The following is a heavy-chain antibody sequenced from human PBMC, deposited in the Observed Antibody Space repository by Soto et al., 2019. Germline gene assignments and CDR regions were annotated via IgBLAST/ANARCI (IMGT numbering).Heavy chain of an antibody. Sequence: QVQLVQSGAEVKKPGSSVRVSCKASVGTFSSYAISWVRQAPGHGLEWMGGIIPIFGTENYAQKFQGRVTITADESTSTAYMELSSLRSEDTAVYYCARDRIAGSKYYYGMDVWGQGTTVTVSS. CDR1: VGTFSSYA. CDR3: ARDRIAGSKYYYGMDV. D-gene: IGHD6-13*01. J-gene: IGHJ6*02. V-gene: IGHV1-69*01. CDR2: IIPIFGTE.